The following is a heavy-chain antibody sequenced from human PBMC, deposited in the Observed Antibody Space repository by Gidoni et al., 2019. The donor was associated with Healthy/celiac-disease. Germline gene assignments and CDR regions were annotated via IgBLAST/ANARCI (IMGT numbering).Heavy chain of an antibody. CDR3: ARQGIVATSRGAFDY. Sequence: QLQLQESGPGLVQPSETLSLTCTVSGGSISSSSYYWCWIRQPPGKGLEWIGSIYYSGSTYYNPSLKSRVTISVDTSKNQFSLKLSSVTAADTAVYYCARQGIVATSRGAFDYWGQGTLVTVSS. CDR2: IYYSGST. V-gene: IGHV4-39*01. D-gene: IGHD5-12*01. CDR1: GGSISSSSYY. J-gene: IGHJ4*02.